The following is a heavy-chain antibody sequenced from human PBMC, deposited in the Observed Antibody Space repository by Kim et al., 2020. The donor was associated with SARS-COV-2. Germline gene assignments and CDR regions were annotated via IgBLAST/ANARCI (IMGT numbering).Heavy chain of an antibody. J-gene: IGHJ5*02. D-gene: IGHD6-13*01. Sequence: SETLSLTCTVSGGSISSGGYYWSWIRQHPGKGLEWIGYIYYSGSTYYNPSLKSRVTISVDTSKNQFSLKLSSVTAADTAVYYCASDYYEAGGSSWYGRFDPWGQGALVTVSS. CDR3: ASDYYEAGGSSWYGRFDP. CDR2: IYYSGST. V-gene: IGHV4-31*03. CDR1: GGSISSGGYY.